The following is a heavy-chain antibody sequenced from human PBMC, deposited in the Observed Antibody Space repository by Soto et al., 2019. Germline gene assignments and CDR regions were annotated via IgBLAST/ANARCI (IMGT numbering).Heavy chain of an antibody. CDR2: IYYSGST. D-gene: IGHD3-3*01. V-gene: IGHV4-39*01. J-gene: IGHJ4*02. CDR1: GGSISSSSYY. CDR3: ARHTVRGYDFWSGYNYFDY. Sequence: QLQLQESGPGLVKPSETLSLTCTVSGGSISSSSYYWGWIRQPPGKGLEWIGSIYYSGSTYYNPSLKSRVTISVDTSKNQFSLKLSSVTAADTAVYYCARHTVRGYDFWSGYNYFDYWGQGTLVTVSS.